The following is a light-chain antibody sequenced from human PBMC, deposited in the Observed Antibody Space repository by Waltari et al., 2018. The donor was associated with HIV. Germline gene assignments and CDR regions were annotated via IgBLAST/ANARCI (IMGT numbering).Light chain of an antibody. CDR3: NSRDSSGTHPVL. J-gene: IGLJ2*01. CDR2: GKN. CDR1: SLEIYY. Sequence: SSKLTQDPAVSVALGQTVRITCQGDSLEIYYASWFQQKPGQAPLFVIYGKNNRPSGIPDRFSGSFSGNTSSLTITGAQAEDEADYYCNSRDSSGTHPVLFGGGTRLGVL. V-gene: IGLV3-19*01.